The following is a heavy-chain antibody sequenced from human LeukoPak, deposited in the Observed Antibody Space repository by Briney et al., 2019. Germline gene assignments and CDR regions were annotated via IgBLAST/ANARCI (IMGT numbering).Heavy chain of an antibody. Sequence: GSLRLSCAASGFTFSGYWMSWVRQAPGKGLEWVANIKQDGTEKYYVDSVKGRFTISRDNANNALYLQMNSLRAEDTAIYFCARGVPSGVDYFDYWGQGTLVTVSS. J-gene: IGHJ4*02. CDR2: IKQDGTEK. D-gene: IGHD3-10*01. V-gene: IGHV3-7*01. CDR3: ARGVPSGVDYFDY. CDR1: GFTFSGYW.